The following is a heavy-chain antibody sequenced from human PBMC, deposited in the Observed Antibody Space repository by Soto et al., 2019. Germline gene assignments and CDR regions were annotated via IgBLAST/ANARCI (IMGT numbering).Heavy chain of an antibody. CDR2: IYHSGST. J-gene: IGHJ4*02. V-gene: IGHV4-30-2*01. D-gene: IGHD3-22*01. Sequence: SVTLPLTCVVSGGSIGSGGYSWSWIRQPPWKGLEWIGYIYHSGSTYYNPSLKSRVTISVDRSKNQFSLKLSSVTAADTAVYYCAREGSDYYDSSGYPSYFDYWGQGTLVTVSS. CDR1: GGSIGSGGYS. CDR3: AREGSDYYDSSGYPSYFDY.